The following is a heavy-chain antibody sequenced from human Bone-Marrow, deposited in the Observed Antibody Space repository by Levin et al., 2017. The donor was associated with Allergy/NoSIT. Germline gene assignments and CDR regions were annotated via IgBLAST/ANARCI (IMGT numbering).Heavy chain of an antibody. Sequence: GESLKISCAASGFTFSSYGMHWVRQAPGKGLEWVAVISYDGSNKYYADSVKGRFTISRDNSKNTLYLQMNSLRAEDTAVYYCAKGRWNQLLSSYYYGMDVWGQGTTVTVSS. V-gene: IGHV3-30*18. J-gene: IGHJ6*02. CDR1: GFTFSSYG. CDR3: AKGRWNQLLSSYYYGMDV. CDR2: ISYDGSNK. D-gene: IGHD2-2*01.